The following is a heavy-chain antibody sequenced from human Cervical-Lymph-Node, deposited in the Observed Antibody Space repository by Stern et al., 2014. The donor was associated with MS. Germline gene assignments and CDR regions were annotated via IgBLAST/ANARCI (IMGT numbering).Heavy chain of an antibody. CDR1: GFTVSNNY. Sequence: EVQLVASGGGLIQPGGSLRLSCAAPGFTVSNNYMSWVRQAPGKGLEWVSLIYTDDSTYYAGSVKGRFTIARDSSKNKLFLQMNSLRAEYTAVYYCARAIFGINTAAMAPDAFDTWGQGTMVTVSS. V-gene: IGHV3-53*01. CDR2: IYTDDST. J-gene: IGHJ3*02. CDR3: ARAIFGINTAAMAPDAFDT. D-gene: IGHD3-3*01.